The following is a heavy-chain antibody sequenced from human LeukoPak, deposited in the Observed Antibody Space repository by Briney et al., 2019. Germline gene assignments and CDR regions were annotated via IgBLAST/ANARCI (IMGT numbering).Heavy chain of an antibody. V-gene: IGHV4-38-2*01. CDR1: GYSISSGSY. CDR2: IYHTGRSY. CDR3: ARGDLGPSIFGVVFANWFDP. J-gene: IGHJ5*02. Sequence: SETLSLTCAVSGYSISSGSYWGWIRQPPGKGLEWIGIIYHTGRSYYYNPSLKSRVTISIDTSKNQFSLKLSSVTAADTAVYYCARGDLGPSIFGVVFANWFDPWGQGTLVTVSS. D-gene: IGHD3-3*01.